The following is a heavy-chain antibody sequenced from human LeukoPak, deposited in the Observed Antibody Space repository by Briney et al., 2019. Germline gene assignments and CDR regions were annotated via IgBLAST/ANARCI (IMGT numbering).Heavy chain of an antibody. J-gene: IGHJ6*02. CDR3: AKVRPTNPDYYYYGMDV. Sequence: GGSLRLSCTASGFTFSSYGMHWVRQAPGKGLEWVAVISYDGSNKYYADSVKGRFTISRDNSKNTLYLQMNSLRAEDTAVYYCAKVRPTNPDYYYYGMDVWGQGTTVTVSS. CDR1: GFTFSSYG. V-gene: IGHV3-30*18. CDR2: ISYDGSNK. D-gene: IGHD3-10*01.